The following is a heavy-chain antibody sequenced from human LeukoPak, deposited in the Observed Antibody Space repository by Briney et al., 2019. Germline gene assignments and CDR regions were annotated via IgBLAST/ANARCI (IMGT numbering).Heavy chain of an antibody. CDR1: GFTFDTYG. Sequence: GGSLRLSCAASGFTFDTYGMAWVRQAPGKGLEWGSGIDWHGTSTGYADSVKGRFTLSRDNAKNSLYLQMNSLRAEDTALYYCARGKYCSSFRCYFDYWGQGILVTVSS. CDR3: ARGKYCSSFRCYFDY. CDR2: IDWHGTST. V-gene: IGHV3-20*04. D-gene: IGHD2-2*01. J-gene: IGHJ4*02.